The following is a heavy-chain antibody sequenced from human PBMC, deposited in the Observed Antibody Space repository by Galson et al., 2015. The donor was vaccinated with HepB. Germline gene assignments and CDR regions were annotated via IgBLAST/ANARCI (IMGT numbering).Heavy chain of an antibody. CDR3: AKSEPAAIGTYYYYYYMDV. D-gene: IGHD2-2*02. J-gene: IGHJ6*03. Sequence: CAISGDSVSSNSAAWNWIRQSPSRGLEWLGRTYYRSKWYNDYAVSVKSRITINPDTSKNQFSLQLNSVTPEDTAVYYCAKSEPAAIGTYYYYYYMDVWGKGTTVTVSS. V-gene: IGHV6-1*01. CDR2: TYYRSKWYN. CDR1: GDSVSSNSAA.